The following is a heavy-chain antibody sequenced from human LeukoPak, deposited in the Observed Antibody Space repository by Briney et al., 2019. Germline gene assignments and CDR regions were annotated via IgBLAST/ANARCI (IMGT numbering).Heavy chain of an antibody. Sequence: ASVKVSCKASGYTFTSYDINWVRQATGQGLEWMGWMNPNSGNTGYAQKFQGRVTMTRNTSISTAYMELSSLRSEDTAVYYCARGFSRWVVAANPVWGQGTTVTVSS. D-gene: IGHD2-15*01. J-gene: IGHJ6*02. CDR3: ARGFSRWVVAANPV. CDR2: MNPNSGNT. V-gene: IGHV1-8*01. CDR1: GYTFTSYD.